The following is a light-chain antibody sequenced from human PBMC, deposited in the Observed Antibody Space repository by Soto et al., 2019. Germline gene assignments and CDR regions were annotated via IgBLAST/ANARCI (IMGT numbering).Light chain of an antibody. Sequence: QSVLTQPPSVSAAPGQKVTISCSGSRSNIGNNDVSWYQQFPGTPPKLLIYDNDKRLSGIPDRFSASKSGTSATLGIAGLQTGDEADYYCGTWDSSLRIVLFGGGTKLTVL. CDR2: DND. J-gene: IGLJ3*02. CDR1: RSNIGNND. V-gene: IGLV1-51*01. CDR3: GTWDSSLRIVL.